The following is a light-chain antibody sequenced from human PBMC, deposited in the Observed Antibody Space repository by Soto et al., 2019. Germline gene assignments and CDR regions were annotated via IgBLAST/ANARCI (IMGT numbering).Light chain of an antibody. Sequence: DIQLTQSPSFLSASVGDRVTITSRASQGISSYLAWYQQKPGKAPKLLIYAASTFQSGVPSRFSGSGSGTEFTLTISSLQPEDFATYYCQQLNSYPRTFGGGTKVEIK. CDR1: QGISSY. J-gene: IGKJ4*01. CDR3: QQLNSYPRT. CDR2: AAS. V-gene: IGKV1-9*01.